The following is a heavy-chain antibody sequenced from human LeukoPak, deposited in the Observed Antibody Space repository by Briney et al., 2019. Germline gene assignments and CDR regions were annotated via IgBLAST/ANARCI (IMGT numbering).Heavy chain of an antibody. CDR1: GFTFSSYA. CDR2: STGSGGST. V-gene: IGHV3-23*01. CDR3: AKGRSEDYYESSGY. Sequence: GGSLRLSCAASGFTFSSYAMSWVRQAPGKGLEWVPGSTGSGGSTYYADSVKGRFTISRDNSKNTLYLQMNSLRAEDTAVYYCAKGRSEDYYESSGYWGQGTLVTVSS. J-gene: IGHJ4*02. D-gene: IGHD3-22*01.